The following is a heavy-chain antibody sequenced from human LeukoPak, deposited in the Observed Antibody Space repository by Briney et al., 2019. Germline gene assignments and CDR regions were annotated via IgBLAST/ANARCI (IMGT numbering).Heavy chain of an antibody. J-gene: IGHJ4*02. CDR3: ASHPLRYFDWLSDYYFDY. V-gene: IGHV1-69*13. Sequence: GVSVKVSCKASGGTFSSYTISWVRQAPGQGLEWMGGIIPIFGTANYAQKFQGRVTIIADESTSTAYMELSSLRSEDTAVYYCASHPLRYFDWLSDYYFDYWGQGTLVTVSS. D-gene: IGHD3-9*01. CDR2: IIPIFGTA. CDR1: GGTFSSYT.